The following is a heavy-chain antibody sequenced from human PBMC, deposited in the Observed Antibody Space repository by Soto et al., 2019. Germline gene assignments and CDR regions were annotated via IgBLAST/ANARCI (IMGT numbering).Heavy chain of an antibody. CDR3: ARGGGDYGDYLDY. J-gene: IGHJ4*02. CDR1: GFSFSTYW. CDR2: INTAGTTT. V-gene: IGHV3-74*01. D-gene: IGHD4-17*01. Sequence: ELQLVESGGGLVQPGGSLRLSCVASGFSFSTYWMHWVRQAPGKGLVWVSRINTAGTTTPYADSVTGRFTISRDNAKNTLYLQMNRLGADDTAVYYCARGGGDYGDYLDYWGQGALVTVSS.